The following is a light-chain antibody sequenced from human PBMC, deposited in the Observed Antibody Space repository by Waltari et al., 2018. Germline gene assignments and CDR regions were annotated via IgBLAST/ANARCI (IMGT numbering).Light chain of an antibody. CDR1: HVLSSH. CDR3: QDLHDYPV. V-gene: IGKV1-9*01. Sequence: IQLTQSPSSLSASVGDRVTISCRASHVLSSHLAWYQQKPGKAPTLLIYPASTLESGVPSRFSGSGSGTEFTLTITSLQPEDFATYFCQDLHDYPVFGPGTKVDIK. CDR2: PAS. J-gene: IGKJ3*01.